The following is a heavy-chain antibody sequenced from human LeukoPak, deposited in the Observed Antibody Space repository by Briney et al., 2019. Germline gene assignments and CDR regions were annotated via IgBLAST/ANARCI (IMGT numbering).Heavy chain of an antibody. CDR3: TRDSYYYDSSGYYDRD. V-gene: IGHV3-49*04. CDR1: GFTFGDYA. J-gene: IGHJ4*02. D-gene: IGHD3-22*01. CDR2: IRSKAYGGTT. Sequence: GGSLRISCTASGFTFGDYAMSWVRQAPGKGLEWVGFIRSKAYGGTTEYAASVKGRFTISRDDSKSIAYLQMNSLKTEDTAVYYCTRDSYYYDSSGYYDRDWGQGTLVTVSS.